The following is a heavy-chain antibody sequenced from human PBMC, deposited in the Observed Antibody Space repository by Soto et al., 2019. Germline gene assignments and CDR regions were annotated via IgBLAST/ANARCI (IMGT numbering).Heavy chain of an antibody. CDR3: VKSRVDIVVVVAATLAANWFDP. CDR1: GFTFSSYG. CDR2: ISYDGSNK. J-gene: IGHJ5*02. V-gene: IGHV3-30*18. D-gene: IGHD2-15*01. Sequence: QVQLVESGGGVVQPGRSLRLSCAASGFTFSSYGMHWVRQAPGKGLEWVAVISYDGSNKYYADSVKGRFTISRDNSKNTLYLQMNSLRAEDTAVYYCVKSRVDIVVVVAATLAANWFDPWGQGTLVTVSS.